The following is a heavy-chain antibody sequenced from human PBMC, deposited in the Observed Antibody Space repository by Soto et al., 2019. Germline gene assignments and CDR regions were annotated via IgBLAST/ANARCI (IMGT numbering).Heavy chain of an antibody. CDR2: ISGSGGST. CDR3: ARDRVESGYPEYFQH. D-gene: IGHD3-22*01. CDR1: GFTFSSYA. J-gene: IGHJ1*01. Sequence: GGSLRLSCAASGFTFSSYAMSWDRQAPGKGLEWVSAISGSGGSTYYADSVKGRFTISRDNSKNTLYLQMNSLRAEDTAVYYCARDRVESGYPEYFQHWGQGTLVTVSS. V-gene: IGHV3-23*01.